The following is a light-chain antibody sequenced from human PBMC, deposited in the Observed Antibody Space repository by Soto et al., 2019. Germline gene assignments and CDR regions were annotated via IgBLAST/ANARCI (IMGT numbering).Light chain of an antibody. J-gene: IGKJ5*01. CDR1: QSFRGL. V-gene: IGKV3-11*01. CDR3: QQRHMWPIT. Sequence: EVVLAQSPVTLSLSPCESATLSCRASQSFRGLLAWYQQKPGQAPRLLIYDAYNRATGIPPRFSGSGSGTDFTLTISSLEPEDSAVYYCQQRHMWPITFGQGTRLEI. CDR2: DAY.